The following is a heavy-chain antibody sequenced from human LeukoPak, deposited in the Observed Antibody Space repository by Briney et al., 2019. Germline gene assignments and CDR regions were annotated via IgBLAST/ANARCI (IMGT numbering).Heavy chain of an antibody. V-gene: IGHV4-39*07. D-gene: IGHD4-17*01. CDR3: ARDYPQMTTVAGAFDI. Sequence: SETLSLTCTVSGGSISSSSYYWGWIRQPPGKGLEWIGSIYYSGSTYYNPSLKSRVTISVDTSKNQFSLKLSSVTAADTAVYYCARDYPQMTTVAGAFDIWGQGTMVTVSS. CDR1: GGSISSSSYY. J-gene: IGHJ3*02. CDR2: IYYSGST.